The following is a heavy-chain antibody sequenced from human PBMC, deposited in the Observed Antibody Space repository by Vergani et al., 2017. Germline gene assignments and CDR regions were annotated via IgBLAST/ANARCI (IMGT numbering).Heavy chain of an antibody. CDR3: ARGDYGILTGYRY. V-gene: IGHV1-46*03. J-gene: IGHJ4*02. CDR1: VYTFSNYY. D-gene: IGHD3-9*01. Sequence: QVQVVQSGAEVKKSGASVKVSCKTSVYTFSNYYMHWVRQAPGQGLEWMGIINPSGGHTNYAQKFQGRVTMTRDTSTITVYMELSSLRSEDTAIYYCARGDYGILTGYRYWGQGTLVTVSA. CDR2: INPSGGHT.